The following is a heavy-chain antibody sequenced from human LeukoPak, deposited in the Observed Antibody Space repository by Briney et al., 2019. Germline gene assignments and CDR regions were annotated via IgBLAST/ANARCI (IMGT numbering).Heavy chain of an antibody. J-gene: IGHJ4*02. CDR1: GFTLSTYW. D-gene: IGHD3-16*01. CDR2: INPDGSGK. Sequence: GGSLRLSCEASGFTLSTYWMNWVRQVPGKGLDWVANINPDGSGKRYVDSVTGRFTIARDHADNSLSLQMNSLRAEDTAVYYCASWGAGGNSWGQGTLVTVSS. CDR3: ASWGAGGNS. V-gene: IGHV3-7*01.